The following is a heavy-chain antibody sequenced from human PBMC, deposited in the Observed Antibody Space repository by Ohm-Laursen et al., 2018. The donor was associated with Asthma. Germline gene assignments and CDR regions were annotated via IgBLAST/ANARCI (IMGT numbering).Heavy chain of an antibody. CDR2: IIPIFGTA. J-gene: IGHJ4*02. D-gene: IGHD3-22*01. Sequence: SVKVSCKASGYTFTGYYMHWVRQAPGQGLEWMGGIIPIFGTANYAQKFQGRVTITADESTSTAYMELSSLRSEDTAVYYCARGPSEYYDSITFDYWGQGTLVTVSS. CDR3: ARGPSEYYDSITFDY. V-gene: IGHV1-69*13. CDR1: GYTFTGYY.